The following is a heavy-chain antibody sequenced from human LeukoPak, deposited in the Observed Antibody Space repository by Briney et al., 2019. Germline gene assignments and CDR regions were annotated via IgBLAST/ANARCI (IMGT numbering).Heavy chain of an antibody. V-gene: IGHV3-33*08. D-gene: IGHD3-3*01. CDR1: GFTVSSNY. J-gene: IGHJ6*02. Sequence: GGSLRLSCAASGFTVSSNYMSWVRQAPGKGLEWVAVIWYDGSNKYYADSVKGRFTISRDNSKNTLYLQMNSLRAEDTAVYYCARATSPGYDFWSGYLSRYGMDVWGQGTTVTVSS. CDR3: ARATSPGYDFWSGYLSRYGMDV. CDR2: IWYDGSNK.